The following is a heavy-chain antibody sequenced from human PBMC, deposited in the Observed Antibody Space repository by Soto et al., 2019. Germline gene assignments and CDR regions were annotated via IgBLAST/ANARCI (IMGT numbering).Heavy chain of an antibody. Sequence: QLQLQESGPGLVKPSETLSLTCTVSGGSISSSSYYWGWIRQPPAKGLEWIGSIYYSGSTYYNPSLKSRVTISVDTSKSQSGLKLSSVAAADTAVYYCASISWVPRITVTTKFDYWGQGTLVTVSS. V-gene: IGHV4-39*01. J-gene: IGHJ4*02. D-gene: IGHD4-17*01. CDR3: ASISWVPRITVTTKFDY. CDR2: IYYSGST. CDR1: GGSISSSSYY.